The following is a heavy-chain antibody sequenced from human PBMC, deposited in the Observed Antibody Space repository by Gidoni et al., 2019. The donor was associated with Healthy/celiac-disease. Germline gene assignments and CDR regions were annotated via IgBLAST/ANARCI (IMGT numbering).Heavy chain of an antibody. Sequence: QVKLMQSGAEVKKPGASVKVSCKASGYTFTGYYMHWVRQAPGQGLEWMGWINPNSGGTNYAQKFQGRVTMTRDTSISTAYMELSRLRSDDTAVYYCARDRMTQRPTVTPHPGYWGQGTLVTVSS. J-gene: IGHJ4*02. V-gene: IGHV1-2*02. CDR3: ARDRMTQRPTVTPHPGY. CDR1: GYTFTGYY. CDR2: INPNSGGT. D-gene: IGHD4-17*01.